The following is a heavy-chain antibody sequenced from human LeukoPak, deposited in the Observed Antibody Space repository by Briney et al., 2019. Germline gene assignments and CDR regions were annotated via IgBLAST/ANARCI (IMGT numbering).Heavy chain of an antibody. D-gene: IGHD3-10*01. J-gene: IGHJ4*02. V-gene: IGHV4-39*01. CDR2: IYYSGST. Sequence: SSETLSLTCTVSGGSISSSSYYWGWLRQPPRNGLEWIGGIYYSGSTYYNPSLKSRVTISVDTSKNQFSLKLSSVTAADTAVYYCASHYGSGSYFDYWGQGTLVTVSS. CDR1: GGSISSSSYY. CDR3: ASHYGSGSYFDY.